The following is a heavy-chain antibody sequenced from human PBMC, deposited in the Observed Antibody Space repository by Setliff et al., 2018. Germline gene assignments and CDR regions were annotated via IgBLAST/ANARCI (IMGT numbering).Heavy chain of an antibody. V-gene: IGHV5-51*01. D-gene: IGHD3-22*01. Sequence: GESLKISCKGSGYSFTSYWIGWVRQMPGKGLEWMGIIYPGDSDTRYSPSFQGQVTISADKSISTAYLQWSSLKASDTAMYYCARESYDSSGYIYYFDYWGQGTLVTASS. CDR3: ARESYDSSGYIYYFDY. J-gene: IGHJ4*02. CDR2: IYPGDSDT. CDR1: GYSFTSYW.